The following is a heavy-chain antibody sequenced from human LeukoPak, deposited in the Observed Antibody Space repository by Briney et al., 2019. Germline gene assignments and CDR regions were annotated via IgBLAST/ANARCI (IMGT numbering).Heavy chain of an antibody. Sequence: GGSLRLSCATSGFTVSSTYLTWVRQAPGKGLECVSVIYSGGSTYYADSVKGRFTISRDNFKNTLSLQMNGLRAEDTAVYYCARVATEAVAIDYWGQGTLVTVSS. V-gene: IGHV3-53*01. CDR2: IYSGGST. D-gene: IGHD6-19*01. CDR3: ARVATEAVAIDY. J-gene: IGHJ4*02. CDR1: GFTVSSTY.